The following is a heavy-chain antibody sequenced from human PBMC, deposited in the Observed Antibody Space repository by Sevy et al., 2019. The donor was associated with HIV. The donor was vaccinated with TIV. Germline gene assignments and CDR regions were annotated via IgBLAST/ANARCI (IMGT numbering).Heavy chain of an antibody. V-gene: IGHV4-59*08. J-gene: IGHJ6*03. CDR1: GGSMEKYY. CDR3: ARRGDDFNSPNWDYYMDV. Sequence: SETLSLTCTVSGGSMEKYYWSWIRQPPGKGPESIGYVYYTGSTNYNPSLSSRVPISVDTSKNQFTLKLRSVTAADTAVYYCARRGDDFNSPNWDYYMDVWGKGTTVTVSS. D-gene: IGHD2-21*02. CDR2: VYYTGST.